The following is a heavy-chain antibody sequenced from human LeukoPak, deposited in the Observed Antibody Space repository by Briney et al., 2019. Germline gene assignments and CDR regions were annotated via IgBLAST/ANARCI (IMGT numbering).Heavy chain of an antibody. D-gene: IGHD1-1*01. Sequence: GGSLRLSCAASGFTFSSYWMHWVRQAPGKGLVWVSRINTDGSSTSYADSVKGRFTISRDNAKNTLYLQMNSLRAEDTAVYYCAREPREYKDGSAFDIWGQGTMVTVSS. CDR3: AREPREYKDGSAFDI. CDR1: GFTFSSYW. V-gene: IGHV3-74*01. J-gene: IGHJ3*02. CDR2: INTDGSST.